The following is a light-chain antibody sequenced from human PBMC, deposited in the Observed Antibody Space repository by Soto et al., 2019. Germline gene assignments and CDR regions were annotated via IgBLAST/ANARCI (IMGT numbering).Light chain of an antibody. Sequence: EIVMTQSPATLSVSPGERATLSCRASQSVYTKLAWYQQKPGQAPRLLIYGASTRATGIPARFSGSESGTEFTLTISSLQSEDFAVYYCQQHNNWPRTFGQGTKLEIK. CDR1: QSVYTK. CDR3: QQHNNWPRT. J-gene: IGKJ2*02. V-gene: IGKV3-15*01. CDR2: GAS.